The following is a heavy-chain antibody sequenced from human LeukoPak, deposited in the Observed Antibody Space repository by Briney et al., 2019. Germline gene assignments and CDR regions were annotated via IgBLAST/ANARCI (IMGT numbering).Heavy chain of an antibody. CDR2: ISAYNGLT. J-gene: IGHJ4*02. CDR3: ARILVVVPAARGYSFDY. CDR1: GYTFTNYG. D-gene: IGHD2-2*01. V-gene: IGHV1-18*01. Sequence: GASVKVSCKAYGYTFTNYGISWVRQAPGHGLEWMGWISAYNGLTNYVQRLQGRVTMTTDTSTNTAYMELRSLRSDDTAVYYCARILVVVPAARGYSFDYWGQGTLVTVSS.